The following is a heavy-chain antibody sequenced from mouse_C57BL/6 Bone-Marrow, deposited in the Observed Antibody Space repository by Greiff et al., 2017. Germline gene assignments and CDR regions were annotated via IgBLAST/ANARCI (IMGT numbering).Heavy chain of an antibody. V-gene: IGHV1-62-2*01. CDR1: GYTFTEYT. D-gene: IGHD2-3*01. Sequence: QVQLQQSGAELVKPGASVKLSCKASGYTFTEYTIHWVKQRPGKGLEWIGWFYPGSGSIKYNEKFKDKDTLTADKSSSTVYMELSRLTSEDSAVYFCARHEAFDGYSFDYWGQGTTLTVSS. CDR2: FYPGSGSI. J-gene: IGHJ2*01. CDR3: ARHEAFDGYSFDY.